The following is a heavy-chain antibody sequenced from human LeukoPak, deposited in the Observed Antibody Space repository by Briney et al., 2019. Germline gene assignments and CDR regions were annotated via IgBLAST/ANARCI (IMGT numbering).Heavy chain of an antibody. J-gene: IGHJ4*02. D-gene: IGHD1-26*01. CDR3: ARGVGPTYGLYYFDY. V-gene: IGHV4-39*01. CDR1: GGSISSSSYY. CDR2: IYYSGST. Sequence: SETLSLTCTVSGGSISSSSYYWGWIRQPPGKGLEWIGSIYYSGSTYYNPSLKSRVTISVDTSKNQFSLQLNSVTPDDTAVYYCARGVGPTYGLYYFDYWGQGTLVAVSS.